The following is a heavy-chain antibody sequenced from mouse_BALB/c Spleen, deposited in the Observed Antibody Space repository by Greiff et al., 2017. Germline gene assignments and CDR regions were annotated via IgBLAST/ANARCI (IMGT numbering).Heavy chain of an antibody. J-gene: IGHJ4*01. CDR1: GFSLTGYG. CDR2: IWGDGST. CDR3: SRTGAMDY. V-gene: IGHV2-6-7*01. Sequence: QVQLKESGPGLVAPSQSLSITCTVSGFSLTGYGVNWVRQPPGKGLEWLGMIWGDGSTDYNSALKSRLSISKDNSKSQVFLKMNRLQTDDTARYYWSRTGAMDYWGQGTSVTVSA.